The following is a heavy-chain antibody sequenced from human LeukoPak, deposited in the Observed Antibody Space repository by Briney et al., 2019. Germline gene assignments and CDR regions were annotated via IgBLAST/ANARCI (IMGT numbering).Heavy chain of an antibody. CDR2: ITPIFATP. CDR1: GGTFSNYA. Sequence: SVKVSCKASGGTFSNYAISWVRQAPGQGLEWMGGITPIFATPSYAQKFQGRVTITADESTSTAYMELSGLRSEDTAVYYCARWAGYCRITNCYRAFDYWGQGTLVTVSS. J-gene: IGHJ4*02. D-gene: IGHD2-2*01. V-gene: IGHV1-69*13. CDR3: ARWAGYCRITNCYRAFDY.